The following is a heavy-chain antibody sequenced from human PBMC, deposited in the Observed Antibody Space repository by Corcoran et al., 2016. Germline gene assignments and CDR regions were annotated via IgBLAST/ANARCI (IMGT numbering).Heavy chain of an antibody. V-gene: IGHV1-18*01. D-gene: IGHD3-22*01. CDR3: ARDRNYDDSSGYYSTGYFDL. CDR1: GYTFTSDG. Sequence: QVQLVQSGAEVKKHGASVKVSCKASGYTFTSDGISWVRQAPGQRREWMGWISAYNGNTNYAQKLQGRVTMTTDTSTSTAYMELRSLGSADTDVYYCARDRNYDDSSGYYSTGYFDLWGRGTLVTVSS. J-gene: IGHJ2*01. CDR2: ISAYNGNT.